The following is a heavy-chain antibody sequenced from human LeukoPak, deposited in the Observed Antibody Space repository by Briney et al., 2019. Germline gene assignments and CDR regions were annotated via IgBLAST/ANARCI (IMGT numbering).Heavy chain of an antibody. Sequence: PSETLSLTCTVSGGSISSSSYYWGWIRQPPGKGLEWIGSIYYSGSTYYNPSLKSRVTISVDTSKNQFSLKLSSVTAADTALYYCARHFTYYYDSNGYPRDVFDVWGQGTVVTVSS. D-gene: IGHD3-22*01. J-gene: IGHJ3*01. CDR1: GGSISSSSYY. CDR3: ARHFTYYYDSNGYPRDVFDV. V-gene: IGHV4-39*01. CDR2: IYYSGST.